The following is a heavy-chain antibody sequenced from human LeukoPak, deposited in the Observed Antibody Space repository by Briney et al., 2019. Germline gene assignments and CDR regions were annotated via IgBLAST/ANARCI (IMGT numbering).Heavy chain of an antibody. Sequence: ASVKVSCKASGFTFTSYAMHWVRQAPGQRLEWMGWINAGNGNTKYSQKFQGRVTITRDTSANTAYMELSSLRSEDTAVYYCARNRAKTGGLDYWGQGTLVTVSS. CDR1: GFTFTSYA. J-gene: IGHJ4*02. CDR2: INAGNGNT. CDR3: ARNRAKTGGLDY. D-gene: IGHD7-27*01. V-gene: IGHV1-3*01.